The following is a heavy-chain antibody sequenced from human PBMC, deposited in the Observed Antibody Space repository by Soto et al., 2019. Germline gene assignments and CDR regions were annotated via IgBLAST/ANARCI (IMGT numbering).Heavy chain of an antibody. V-gene: IGHV1-8*01. CDR3: AREAFDI. Sequence: QVQLVQSGAEVKKPGASVKVSCKTSEYTFTSYDINWVRQATGQGLEWMGWMNPNSGNTVYAQNFQGRVTMTWDTSISTAYMALSSLRSEDTAVYYCAREAFDIWGQGTMVTVSS. J-gene: IGHJ3*02. CDR2: MNPNSGNT. CDR1: EYTFTSYD.